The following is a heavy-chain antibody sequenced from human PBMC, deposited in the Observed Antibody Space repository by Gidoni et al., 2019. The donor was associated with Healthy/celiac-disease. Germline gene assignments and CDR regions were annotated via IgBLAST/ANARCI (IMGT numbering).Heavy chain of an antibody. D-gene: IGHD2-2*01. CDR3: ARDARAVPAARSIYYYGMDV. J-gene: IGHJ6*02. CDR1: GFPVSSHY. CDR2: IYSGGST. V-gene: IGHV3-66*02. Sequence: EVQLVESGGGLVQPGGSLRLSCAASGFPVSSHYMSWVRQAPGKGLEWVSVIYSGGSTYYADSVKGRFTISRDNSKNTLYLQMNSLRAEDTAVYYCARDARAVPAARSIYYYGMDVWGQGTTVTVSS.